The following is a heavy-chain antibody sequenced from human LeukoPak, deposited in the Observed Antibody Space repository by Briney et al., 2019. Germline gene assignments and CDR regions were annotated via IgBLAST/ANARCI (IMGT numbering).Heavy chain of an antibody. Sequence: ASVKVSCKASGYTFTTYYMHWVRQAPGQGLEWMGIINPSGGRTTYAQKFQGRVTMTRDMSTSTVYMELSSLRSEDTAVYFCARDLGAYYYDSSDYYEDYWGQGTLVTVSS. D-gene: IGHD3-22*01. V-gene: IGHV1-46*01. J-gene: IGHJ4*02. CDR1: GYTFTTYY. CDR3: ARDLGAYYYDSSDYYEDY. CDR2: INPSGGRT.